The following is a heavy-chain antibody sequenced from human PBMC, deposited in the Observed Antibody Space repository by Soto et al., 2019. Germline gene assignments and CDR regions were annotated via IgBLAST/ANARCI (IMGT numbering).Heavy chain of an antibody. CDR1: GGSFSGYY. CDR2: INHSGST. V-gene: IGHV4-34*01. D-gene: IGHD2-21*02. CDR3: ARVPIGCGGDCYTNWFDP. J-gene: IGHJ5*02. Sequence: ETLSLTCAVYGGSFSGYYCSWIRQPPGKGLEWIGEINHSGSTNYNPSLKSRVTISVDTSKNQFSLKLSSVTAADTAVYYCARVPIGCGGDCYTNWFDPWGQGTLVTVSS.